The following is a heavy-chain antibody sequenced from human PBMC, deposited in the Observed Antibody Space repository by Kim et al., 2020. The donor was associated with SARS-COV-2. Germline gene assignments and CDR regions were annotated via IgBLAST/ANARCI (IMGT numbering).Heavy chain of an antibody. Sequence: GESLKISCKGSGYSFTSYWISWVRQMPGKGLEWMWRIDPSDSYTNYSPSFQGHVTISADKSISTAYLQWSSLKASDTAMYYCAIFYDILTGSPTTLFDYWGQGTLVTVSS. CDR2: IDPSDSYT. CDR1: GYSFTSYW. D-gene: IGHD3-9*01. V-gene: IGHV5-10-1*01. J-gene: IGHJ4*02. CDR3: AIFYDILTGSPTTLFDY.